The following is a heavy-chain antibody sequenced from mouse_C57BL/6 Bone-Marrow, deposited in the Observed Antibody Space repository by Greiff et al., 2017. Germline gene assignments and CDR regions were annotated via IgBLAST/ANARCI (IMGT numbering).Heavy chain of an antibody. J-gene: IGHJ4*01. CDR3: VHLLMDY. CDR1: GFSFNTYA. V-gene: IGHV10-1*01. Sequence: EVMLVEPGGGLVQPKGSLKLSCAASGFSFNTYAMNWVRQAPGKGFEWVARIRSKSNNYATYYADSVKDRFTISRDDSESMLYLQMNNLKTEDTAMYYCVHLLMDYWGQGTSVTVSS. CDR2: IRSKSNNYAT. D-gene: IGHD2-1*01.